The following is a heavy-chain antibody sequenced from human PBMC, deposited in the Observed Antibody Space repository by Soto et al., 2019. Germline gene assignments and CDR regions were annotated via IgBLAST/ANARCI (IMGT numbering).Heavy chain of an antibody. Sequence: PSETLSLTCTVSGGSISSYYWSWIRQPPGKGLEWIGYIYYSGSTNYNPSLKSRVTISVDTSKNQFSLKLSSVTAADTAVYHCARAWYNWNGDYNWFDPWGQGTLVTVSS. CDR1: GGSISSYY. V-gene: IGHV4-59*01. J-gene: IGHJ5*02. D-gene: IGHD1-20*01. CDR2: IYYSGST. CDR3: ARAWYNWNGDYNWFDP.